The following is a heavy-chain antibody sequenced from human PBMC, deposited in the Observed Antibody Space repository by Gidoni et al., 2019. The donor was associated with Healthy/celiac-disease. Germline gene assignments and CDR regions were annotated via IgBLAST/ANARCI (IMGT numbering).Heavy chain of an antibody. D-gene: IGHD5-18*01. CDR2: IWYDGSNK. Sequence: QVQLVESGGGVVQPGRSLRLSCAASGFTFSSYGMHGVRQAPGKGLEWVAVIWYDGSNKYYADSVKGRFTISRDNSKNTLYLQMNSLRAEDTAVYYCARGTAMKSFDYWGQGTLVTVSS. V-gene: IGHV3-33*01. CDR1: GFTFSSYG. J-gene: IGHJ4*02. CDR3: ARGTAMKSFDY.